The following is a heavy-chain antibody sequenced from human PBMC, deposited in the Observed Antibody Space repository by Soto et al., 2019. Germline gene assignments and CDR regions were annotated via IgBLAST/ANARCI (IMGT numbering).Heavy chain of an antibody. J-gene: IGHJ4*02. D-gene: IGHD5-12*01. CDR1: GDSISSYY. CDR3: ARGLNVSAYGGYDDY. CDR2: LYYSGST. V-gene: IGHV4-59*01. Sequence: SETLSLTCSVSGDSISSYYWSWIRQPPGKGLEWIGYLYYSGSTNYNPSLKSRVTISVDTSKNQFSLKLSSVTAADTAVYYCARGLNVSAYGGYDDYWCQGTLVNVSS.